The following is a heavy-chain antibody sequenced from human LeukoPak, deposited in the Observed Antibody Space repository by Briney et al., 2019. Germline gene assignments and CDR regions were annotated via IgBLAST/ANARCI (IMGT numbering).Heavy chain of an antibody. CDR1: GGSISSGSYY. Sequence: SQTLSLTCTVSGGSISSGSYYWSWIRQPAGKGLEWIGRIYTSGSTNYNPSLKSRVTISVDTSKNQFSLKLSSVTAADTAVYYCARHKYSGSYHYYYYYYMDVWGKGTTVTVSS. J-gene: IGHJ6*03. CDR2: IYTSGST. V-gene: IGHV4-61*02. CDR3: ARHKYSGSYHYYYYYYMDV. D-gene: IGHD1-26*01.